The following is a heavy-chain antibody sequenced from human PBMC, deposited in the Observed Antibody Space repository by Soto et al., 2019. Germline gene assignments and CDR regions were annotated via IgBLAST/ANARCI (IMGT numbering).Heavy chain of an antibody. D-gene: IGHD6-19*01. CDR1: GGSISSSSYY. CDR3: ARSTTGYSSGWPYYYYGMDV. Sequence: SETLSLTCTVSGGSISSSSYYWGWIRQPPGKGLEWIGSIYYSGSTYYNPSLKSRVTISVDTSKNQFSLKLSSVTAADTAVYYCARSTTGYSSGWPYYYYGMDVWGQGTTVTVSS. V-gene: IGHV4-39*01. J-gene: IGHJ6*02. CDR2: IYYSGST.